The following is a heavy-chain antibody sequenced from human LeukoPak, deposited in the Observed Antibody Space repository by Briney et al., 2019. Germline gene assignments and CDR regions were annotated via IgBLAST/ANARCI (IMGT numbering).Heavy chain of an antibody. D-gene: IGHD6-13*01. CDR2: INPNSGGT. Sequence: ASVKVSCKSSGYTFTDFAIDWVRQAPGQGLEWMGWINPNSGGTNYAQKLQGRVTMTTDTFTSTAYMELRSLRSDDTAVYYCARDRRRYSSSWEFDYWGQGTLVTVSS. V-gene: IGHV1-18*01. J-gene: IGHJ4*02. CDR1: GYTFTDFA. CDR3: ARDRRRYSSSWEFDY.